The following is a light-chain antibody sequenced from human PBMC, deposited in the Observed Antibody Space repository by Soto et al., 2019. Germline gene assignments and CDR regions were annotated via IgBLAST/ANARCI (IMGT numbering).Light chain of an antibody. J-gene: IGKJ5*01. CDR3: QQYYSIPIT. Sequence: DIVMTQSPDSLAVSLGERATINCKSSQSVLYNFNNKKYLAWYQQKPGQPPKLLIYWASTRDSGVPDRFSGSGFGPDFTLPIGSLQAEDVAVYYCQQYYSIPITFGQGTRLEIK. V-gene: IGKV4-1*01. CDR2: WAS. CDR1: QSVLYNFNNKKY.